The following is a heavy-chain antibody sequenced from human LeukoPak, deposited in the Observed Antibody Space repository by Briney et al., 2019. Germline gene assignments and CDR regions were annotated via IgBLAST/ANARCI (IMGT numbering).Heavy chain of an antibody. CDR1: GFTFSSYA. D-gene: IGHD2-15*01. Sequence: PGGSLRLSCAASGFTFSSYAMHWVRQAPGKGLEWVAVISYDGSNKYYADSVKGRFTISRDNSKNTLYLQMNSLRAEDTAVYYCARDVSGGSCYADYWGQGTLVTVSS. J-gene: IGHJ4*02. CDR2: ISYDGSNK. CDR3: ARDVSGGSCYADY. V-gene: IGHV3-30-3*01.